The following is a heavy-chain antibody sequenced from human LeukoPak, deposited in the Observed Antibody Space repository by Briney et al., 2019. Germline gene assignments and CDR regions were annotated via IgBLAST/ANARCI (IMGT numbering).Heavy chain of an antibody. CDR2: ISAYNGNT. Sequence: GASVKVSCKASGYTFTSYDINWVRQATGQGLEWMGWISAYNGNTNYAQKLQGRVTMTTDTSTSTAYMELRSLRSDDTAVYYCARGLGYCSSTSCYLGWFDPWGQGTLVTVSS. CDR1: GYTFTSYD. V-gene: IGHV1-18*01. CDR3: ARGLGYCSSTSCYLGWFDP. J-gene: IGHJ5*02. D-gene: IGHD2-2*01.